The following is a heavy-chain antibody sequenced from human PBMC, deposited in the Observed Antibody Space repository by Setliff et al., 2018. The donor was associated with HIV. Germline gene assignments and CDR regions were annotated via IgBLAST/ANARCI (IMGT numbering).Heavy chain of an antibody. CDR3: ARCRLNGGFNL. D-gene: IGHD7-27*01. J-gene: IGHJ5*02. V-gene: IGHV4-61*02. CDR1: GGSMSSGSYF. CDR2: IYTSGST. Sequence: SETLSLTCTVSGGSMSSGSYFWSWIRQPAGKGLEWIGRIYTSGSTYYSPSLKSRVTISEDTSKNQFSLKMRSVTAADTAVYYCARCRLNGGFNLWGQGTLVTVSS.